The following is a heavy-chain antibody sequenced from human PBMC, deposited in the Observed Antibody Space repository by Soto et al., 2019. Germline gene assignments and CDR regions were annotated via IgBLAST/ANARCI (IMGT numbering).Heavy chain of an antibody. J-gene: IGHJ4*02. CDR2: ISNSGSTI. V-gene: IGHV3-21*04. CDR1: GFTFSSYS. Sequence: EVQLVESGGGLVKPGGSLRLSCAASGFTFSSYSMNWVRQAPGKGLEWVSSISNSGSTIYYADSVKGRFTISRDNAKNSLYLQMNSLRAEDTAVYYCGGGYYDILTGTPYFDYWGQGTLVTVSS. D-gene: IGHD3-9*01. CDR3: GGGYYDILTGTPYFDY.